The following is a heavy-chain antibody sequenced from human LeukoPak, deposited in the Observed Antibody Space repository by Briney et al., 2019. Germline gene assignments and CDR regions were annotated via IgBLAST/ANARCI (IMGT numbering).Heavy chain of an antibody. CDR3: AKGPYCSSSSCFTIGSFDH. CDR2: ISGSGGST. Sequence: GGSLRLSCAASGFTFSSYAMSWVRQAPGKGLEWVSAISGSGGSTYYADSVKGRFTISRDNSKNTLYLQVNSLKDEDTALYYCAKGPYCSSSSCFTIGSFDHWGQGTLVTVSS. CDR1: GFTFSSYA. D-gene: IGHD2-2*02. J-gene: IGHJ4*02. V-gene: IGHV3-23*01.